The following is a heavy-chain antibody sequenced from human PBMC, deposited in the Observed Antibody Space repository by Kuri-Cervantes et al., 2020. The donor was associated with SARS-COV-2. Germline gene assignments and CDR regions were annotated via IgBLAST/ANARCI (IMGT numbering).Heavy chain of an antibody. D-gene: IGHD3-3*01. CDR3: ARDGHVWSGYQHAFDI. CDR1: GGSISSYY. J-gene: IGHJ3*02. CDR2: IYYSGST. V-gene: IGHV4-59*12. Sequence: GSLRLSCTVSGGSISSYYWSWIRQPPGKGLEWIGYIYYSGSTNYNPSLKSRVTISVDTSKNQFSLKLSSVTAADTAVYYCARDGHVWSGYQHAFDIWGQGTMVTVSS.